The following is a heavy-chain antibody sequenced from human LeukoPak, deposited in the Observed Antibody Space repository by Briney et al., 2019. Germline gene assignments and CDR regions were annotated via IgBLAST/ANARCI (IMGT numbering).Heavy chain of an antibody. CDR1: GFTFSRYW. V-gene: IGHV3-7*01. J-gene: IGHJ4*02. CDR3: ARDLSGDYDFWSGYSP. CDR2: IKQDGSQK. D-gene: IGHD3-3*01. Sequence: PGGSLRLSCAASGFTFSRYWMTWVRQAPGKGLERVAIIKQDGSQKYYVDSVKGRFTISRNNAKNSLYLQMNSLRAEDTAVYYCARDLSGDYDFWSGYSPWGQGTLVTVSS.